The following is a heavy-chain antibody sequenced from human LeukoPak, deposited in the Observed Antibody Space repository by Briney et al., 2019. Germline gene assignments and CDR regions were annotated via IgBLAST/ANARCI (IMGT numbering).Heavy chain of an antibody. CDR2: IYYSGTT. J-gene: IGHJ4*02. D-gene: IGHD4-23*01. CDR1: GDSISSSSYY. V-gene: IGHV4-39*02. Sequence: SETLSLTCTVSGDSISSSSYYWGWIRQPPGKGLEWIGRIYYSGTTYYNPSLKSRVTISVDTSKNHFSLKLSSVTAADTAVYYCARYLRGDHGGTLDYWGQGTLITVSS. CDR3: ARYLRGDHGGTLDY.